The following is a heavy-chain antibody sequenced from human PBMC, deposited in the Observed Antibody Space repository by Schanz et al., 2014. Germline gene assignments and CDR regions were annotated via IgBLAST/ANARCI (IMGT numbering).Heavy chain of an antibody. D-gene: IGHD3-22*01. J-gene: IGHJ4*02. V-gene: IGHV3-11*05. Sequence: VQLVESGGGLVKPGGSLRLSCAASGFTFRDYYMSWIRQAPGKGLEWVSDISSGSSTANYADSVKGRFTISRDNSKNTLYLQMNSLRAEDTAVYYCAKDPSHGDYDYYFDYWGQGTLVTVSS. CDR2: ISSGSSTA. CDR1: GFTFRDYY. CDR3: AKDPSHGDYDYYFDY.